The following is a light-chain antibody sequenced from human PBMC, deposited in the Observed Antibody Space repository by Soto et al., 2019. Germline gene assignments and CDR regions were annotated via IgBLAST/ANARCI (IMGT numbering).Light chain of an antibody. CDR2: DDT. V-gene: IGLV3-21*02. J-gene: IGLJ1*01. CDR3: QVWDTTSEHLYL. Sequence: SSELTQPPSVSVAPGQTARITCGGNNIGSKSVHWYRRKPGQAPVLVVYDDTDRPSGIPERFSGSNSGNTATLTISRVEAGDEADYYCQVWDTTSEHLYLFGTGTKVTVL. CDR1: NIGSKS.